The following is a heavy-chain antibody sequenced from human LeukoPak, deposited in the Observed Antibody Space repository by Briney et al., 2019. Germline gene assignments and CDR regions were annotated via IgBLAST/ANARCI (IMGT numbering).Heavy chain of an antibody. CDR1: GGAIISDNLY. Sequence: SETLSLTCTVSGGAIISDNLYWGWVRQPPGKGLEWVGSINYSGTTYYNPSLRSRLSISVDTSRTQFFLRLNSVTAADTAVYYCGRLFDSWGQGILVTVSS. V-gene: IGHV4-39*01. J-gene: IGHJ4*02. CDR3: GRLFDS. CDR2: INYSGTT.